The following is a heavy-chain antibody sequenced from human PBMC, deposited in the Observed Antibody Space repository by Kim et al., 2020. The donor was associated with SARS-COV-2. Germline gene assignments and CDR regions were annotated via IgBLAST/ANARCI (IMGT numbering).Heavy chain of an antibody. CDR2: INHSGST. D-gene: IGHD3-3*01. V-gene: IGHV4-34*01. CDR1: GGSFSGYY. CDR3: ARSFPPPIWSGSIFYYYYYGMDV. J-gene: IGHJ6*02. Sequence: SETLSLTCAVYGGSFSGYYWSWIRQPPGKGLEWIGEINHSGSTNYNPSLKSRVTISVDTSKNQFSLKLSSVTAADTAVYYCARSFPPPIWSGSIFYYYYYGMDVWGQGTTVTVSS.